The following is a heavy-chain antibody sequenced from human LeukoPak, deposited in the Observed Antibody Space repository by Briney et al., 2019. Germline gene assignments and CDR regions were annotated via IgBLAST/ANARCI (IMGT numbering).Heavy chain of an antibody. D-gene: IGHD3-22*01. V-gene: IGHV3-53*01. CDR1: GFTFSGYE. CDR3: ARDRYDDSGYYEY. Sequence: PGGSLRLSCTVSGFTFSGYEMNWVRQAPGKGLEWVSFIYTDGRTYYADSVKGRFTISRDNSKNTLYLHMNGLRAEDTALYYCARDRYDDSGYYEYWGQGTLVTVSS. CDR2: IYTDGRT. J-gene: IGHJ4*02.